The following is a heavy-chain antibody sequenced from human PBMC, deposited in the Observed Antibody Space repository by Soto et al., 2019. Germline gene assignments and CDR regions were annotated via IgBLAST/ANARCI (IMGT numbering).Heavy chain of an antibody. CDR3: AAEYGANSA. CDR2: IIPILGIA. V-gene: IGHV1-69*02. CDR1: GGTFSSYT. Sequence: QVQLVQSGAEVKKPGSSVKVSCKASGGTFSSYTINWVRQAPGQGLEWVGRIIPILGIAKNAQKFQGRVTTTADKSTSTAYMELSSLRSEDTAVYYCAAEYGANSAWGQGPLVTVSS. J-gene: IGHJ4*02. D-gene: IGHD4-17*01.